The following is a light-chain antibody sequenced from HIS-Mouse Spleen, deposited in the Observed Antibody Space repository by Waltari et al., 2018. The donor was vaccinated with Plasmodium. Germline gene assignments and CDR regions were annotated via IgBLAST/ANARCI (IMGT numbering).Light chain of an antibody. CDR1: ALPKKY. CDR2: EDS. V-gene: IGLV3-10*01. CDR3: YSTDSSGNHRV. J-gene: IGLJ3*02. Sequence: SYELPQPPSVSVSPGQTARITCSGDALPKKYAYWYQQKSGQAPVLVIYEDSKRPSGIHERFSGSSSGTMATVTISGAQVEDEADYYCYSTDSSGNHRVFGGGTKLTVL.